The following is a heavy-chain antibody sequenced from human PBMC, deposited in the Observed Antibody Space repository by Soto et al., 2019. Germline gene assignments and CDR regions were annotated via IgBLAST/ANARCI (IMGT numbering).Heavy chain of an antibody. D-gene: IGHD6-19*01. J-gene: IGHJ4*02. Sequence: ASVKVSCKASGYTFTSYDINWVRQATGQGLEWMGWMNPNSGNTGYAQKFQGRVTMTRNTSISTAYMELSSLRSEDTAVYYCAIIAVAGPYFDYWGRGTLVTVSS. CDR3: AIIAVAGPYFDY. CDR2: MNPNSGNT. CDR1: GYTFTSYD. V-gene: IGHV1-8*01.